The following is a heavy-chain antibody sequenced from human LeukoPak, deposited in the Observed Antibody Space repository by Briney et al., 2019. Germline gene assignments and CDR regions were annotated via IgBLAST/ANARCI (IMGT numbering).Heavy chain of an antibody. CDR3: ARMTCGGGTCWWFDP. CDR1: GGSITSIHYY. V-gene: IGHV4-39*01. J-gene: IGHJ5*02. Sequence: SETLSLTCTVSGGSITSIHYYWGWIRQPPGKGLEGIGNIYYFGSTYYNPSLRSRVTISVDTSKNQFSLKLSSVTAADAALYYCARMTCGGGTCWWFDPWGQGTLVTVSS. D-gene: IGHD2-15*01. CDR2: IYYFGST.